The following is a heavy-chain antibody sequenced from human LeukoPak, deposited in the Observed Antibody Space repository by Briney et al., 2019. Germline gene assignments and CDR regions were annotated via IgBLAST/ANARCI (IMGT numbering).Heavy chain of an antibody. J-gene: IGHJ5*02. CDR2: MNPNSGNT. D-gene: IGHD3-3*01. CDR1: GYTFTSYD. CDR3: ARVGNYDFWSGYQNNWFDP. Sequence: VASVKVSFKASGYTFTSYDINWVRQATGQGLEWMGWMNPNSGNTGYAQKFQGRVTMTRNTSISTAYMELSSLRSEDTAVYYCARVGNYDFWSGYQNNWFDPWGQGTLVTVSS. V-gene: IGHV1-8*01.